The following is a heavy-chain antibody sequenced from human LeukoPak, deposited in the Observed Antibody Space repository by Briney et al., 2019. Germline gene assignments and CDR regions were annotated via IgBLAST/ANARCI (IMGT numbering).Heavy chain of an antibody. J-gene: IGHJ4*02. CDR3: ARGYSYGYIFRY. D-gene: IGHD5-18*01. Sequence: SETLPLTCAVYGGSFSGYYWSWIRQPPGKGLEWIGEINHSGSTNYNPSLKSRVTISVDTSKNQFSLKLSSVTAADTAVYYCARGYSYGYIFRYWGQGTLVTVSS. CDR2: INHSGST. V-gene: IGHV4-34*01. CDR1: GGSFSGYY.